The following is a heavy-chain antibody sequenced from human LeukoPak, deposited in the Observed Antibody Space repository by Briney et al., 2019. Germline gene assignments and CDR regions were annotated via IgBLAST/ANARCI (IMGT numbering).Heavy chain of an antibody. CDR1: GFTFSNYA. CDR2: LSYDGSVK. J-gene: IGHJ6*02. Sequence: PGGSLRLSCAASGFTFSNYAMHWVRQAPGEGPEWVAALSYDGSVKYYADSVKGRFTISRDNSKNTLYLQMNSLRAEDTAVYYCARGDSRSYCSGGSCYSMDVWGQGTTVTVSS. CDR3: ARGDSRSYCSGGSCYSMDV. V-gene: IGHV3-30-3*01. D-gene: IGHD2-15*01.